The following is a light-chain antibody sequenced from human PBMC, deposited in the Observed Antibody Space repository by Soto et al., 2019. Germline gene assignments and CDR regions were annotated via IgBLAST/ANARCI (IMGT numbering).Light chain of an antibody. Sequence: QSALTQPASVSGSPGQSITISCTGTSSDVGGYNYVSWYQHHPGKAPKFMIYEVSNRPSGVSNRFSGSKSGNTASLTISGLQAEDEADYYCSSYTRNSTLVFGGGTKVTVL. CDR1: SSDVGGYNY. V-gene: IGLV2-14*01. CDR2: EVS. CDR3: SSYTRNSTLV. J-gene: IGLJ2*01.